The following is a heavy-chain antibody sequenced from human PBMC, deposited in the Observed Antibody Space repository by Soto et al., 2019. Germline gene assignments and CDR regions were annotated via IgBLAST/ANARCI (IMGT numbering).Heavy chain of an antibody. CDR1: GYTFGNYG. Sequence: QVQLVQSGAVEEKPGASVKVSCKASGYTFGNYGIRWVRQAPGQGLEWMGGMNIYNGNTNYAQKFQGRVTMTTDTSTSTAYMELRSLSSDDTAVYYCASQAYVASQWFDPWGQGTLVIVSS. J-gene: IGHJ5*02. CDR2: MNIYNGNT. D-gene: IGHD3-16*01. V-gene: IGHV1-18*01. CDR3: ASQAYVASQWFDP.